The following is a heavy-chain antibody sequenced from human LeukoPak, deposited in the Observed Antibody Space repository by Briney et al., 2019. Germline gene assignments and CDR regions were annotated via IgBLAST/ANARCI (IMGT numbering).Heavy chain of an antibody. Sequence: PSEALSLTCTVSGGSISSYYWSWIRQPPGKGLEWIGYIYTSGSTNYNPSLKSRVTISVDTSKNQFSLKLSSVTAADTAVYYCARHDERWLQAFDYWGQGTLVTVSS. D-gene: IGHD5-24*01. CDR1: GGSISSYY. CDR3: ARHDERWLQAFDY. J-gene: IGHJ4*02. CDR2: IYTSGST. V-gene: IGHV4-4*09.